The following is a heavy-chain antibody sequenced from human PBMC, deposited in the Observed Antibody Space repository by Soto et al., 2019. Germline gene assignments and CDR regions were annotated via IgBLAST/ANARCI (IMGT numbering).Heavy chain of an antibody. Sequence: SVKVSCKASGGTFSSYAISWVRQAPGQGLEWMGGIIPIFGTANYAQKFQGRVTITADESTSTAYMELSSLRSEDTAVYYCARTDKYSSSWFSNFDYWGQGTLVTVSS. CDR1: GGTFSSYA. CDR3: ARTDKYSSSWFSNFDY. J-gene: IGHJ4*02. V-gene: IGHV1-69*13. CDR2: IIPIFGTA. D-gene: IGHD6-13*01.